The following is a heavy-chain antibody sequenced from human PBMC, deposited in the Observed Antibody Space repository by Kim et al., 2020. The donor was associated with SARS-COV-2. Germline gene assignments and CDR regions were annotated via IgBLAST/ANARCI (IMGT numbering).Heavy chain of an antibody. CDR2: ISGSGGST. Sequence: GGSLRLSCAASGFTFSSYAMSWVRQAPGKGLEWVSAISGSGGSTYYADSVKGRFTISRDNSKNTLYLQMNSLRAEDTAVYYCATPGYSSGWYSRYYYYYGMDVWGQGTTVTVSS. CDR3: ATPGYSSGWYSRYYYYYGMDV. V-gene: IGHV3-23*01. CDR1: GFTFSSYA. D-gene: IGHD6-19*01. J-gene: IGHJ6*02.